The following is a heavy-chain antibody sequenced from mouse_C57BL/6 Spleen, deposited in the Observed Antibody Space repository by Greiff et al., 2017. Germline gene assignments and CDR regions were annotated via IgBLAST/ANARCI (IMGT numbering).Heavy chain of an antibody. CDR3: ARRMLSNGDYYFDY. CDR2: INPYNGGT. CDR1: GYTFTDYY. V-gene: IGHV1-19*01. D-gene: IGHD4-1*01. J-gene: IGHJ2*01. Sequence: VQLQQSGPVLVKPGASVKMSCKASGYTFTDYYMNWVKQSHGKSLEWIGVINPYNGGTSYNQKFKGKATLTVDKSSSTAYMELNSLTSEDSAVYYCARRMLSNGDYYFDYWGQGTTLTVSS.